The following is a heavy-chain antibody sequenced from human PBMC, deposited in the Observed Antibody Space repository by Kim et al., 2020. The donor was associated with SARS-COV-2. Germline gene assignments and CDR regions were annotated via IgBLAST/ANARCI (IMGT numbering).Heavy chain of an antibody. CDR1: GFTVSSNY. J-gene: IGHJ3*02. CDR3: ARTDYVHAFDI. Sequence: GGSLRLSCAASGFTVSSNYMSWVRQAPGKGLEWVSVIYSGGSTYYADSVKGRFTISRDNSKNTLYLQMNSLRAEDTAVYYCARTDYVHAFDIWGQGTMVTVSS. V-gene: IGHV3-53*01. D-gene: IGHD4-17*01. CDR2: IYSGGST.